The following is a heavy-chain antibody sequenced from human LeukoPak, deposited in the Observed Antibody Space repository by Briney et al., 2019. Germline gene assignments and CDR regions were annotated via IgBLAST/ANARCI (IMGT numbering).Heavy chain of an antibody. CDR1: GFTFSSYA. D-gene: IGHD3-10*01. V-gene: IGHV3-30*04. Sequence: GGSLRLSCAASGFTFSSYAMHWVRQAPGKGLEWVAVISYDGSNKYYADSVKGRFTISRDNSKNTLYLQMNSLRAEDTAVYYCARLSYDYGSGTTLHFDYWGQGTLVTVSS. CDR3: ARLSYDYGSGTTLHFDY. J-gene: IGHJ4*02. CDR2: ISYDGSNK.